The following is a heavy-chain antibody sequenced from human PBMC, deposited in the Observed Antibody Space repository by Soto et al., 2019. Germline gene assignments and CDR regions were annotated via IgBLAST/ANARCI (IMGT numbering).Heavy chain of an antibody. CDR2: IYWEDDT. CDR3: AHAFGGTSWPNDAFDV. CDR1: GFSFSADGVG. J-gene: IGHJ3*01. Sequence: HITLKESGPTLVKPTQTLTLTCIFSGFSFSADGVGVGWIRQPPGKTLEWLALIYWEDDTRYRPSLKSRLTITKDSSKNQVVLTMTNTDPLDTATYYCAHAFGGTSWPNDAFDVWGQGTAVTVSS. D-gene: IGHD3-16*01. V-gene: IGHV2-5*02.